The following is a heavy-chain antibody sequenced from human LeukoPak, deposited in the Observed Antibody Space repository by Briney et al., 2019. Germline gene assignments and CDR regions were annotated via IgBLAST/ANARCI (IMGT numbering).Heavy chain of an antibody. CDR2: ISYDGSNK. CDR3: ARDRVNWNYLSSVDY. Sequence: GRSLRLSCAASGFTFSSYAMHWVRQAPGKGLEWVAVISYDGSNKYYADSVKGRFTISRDNSKNTLYLQMNSLRAEDTAVYYCARDRVNWNYLSSVDYWGQGTLVTVSS. J-gene: IGHJ4*02. V-gene: IGHV3-30*04. CDR1: GFTFSSYA. D-gene: IGHD1-7*01.